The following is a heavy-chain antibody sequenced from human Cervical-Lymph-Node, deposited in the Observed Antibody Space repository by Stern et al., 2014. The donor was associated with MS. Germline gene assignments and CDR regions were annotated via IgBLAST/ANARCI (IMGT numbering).Heavy chain of an antibody. CDR1: GYVFTAYY. Sequence: DQLVESGAEVKKPGASVRLSCKASGYVFTAYYIHWVRQAHGQGLAWVGRIHPISGVTDYAQKFQGSVTLSRDKSITTAYMEVNGLTSDDTAIYYCATAGPAFWFDPWGQGTLVTVSS. D-gene: IGHD3-3*02. CDR3: ATAGPAFWFDP. J-gene: IGHJ5*02. V-gene: IGHV1-2*06. CDR2: IHPISGVT.